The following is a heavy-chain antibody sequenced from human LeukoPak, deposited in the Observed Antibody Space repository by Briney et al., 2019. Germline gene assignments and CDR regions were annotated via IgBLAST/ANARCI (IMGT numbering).Heavy chain of an antibody. D-gene: IGHD6-19*01. V-gene: IGHV4-38-2*02. CDR3: ARDSALAQAVMFDY. CDR2: IDHSGST. J-gene: IGHJ4*02. Sequence: SETPSLTCTVSGYSISSGYYWGWIRQPPGKGLEWTGSIDHSGSTYYNPSLKSRITISVDTSKNQFSLKLSSVTAADTAVYYCARDSALAQAVMFDYWDQGTLVTVSS. CDR1: GYSISSGYY.